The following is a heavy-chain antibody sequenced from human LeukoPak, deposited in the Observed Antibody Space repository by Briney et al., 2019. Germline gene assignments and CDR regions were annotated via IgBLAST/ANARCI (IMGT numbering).Heavy chain of an antibody. CDR1: GFTFRSYS. D-gene: IGHD3-16*01. V-gene: IGHV3-48*02. J-gene: IGHJ4*02. CDR2: FRSSSNTI. Sequence: GGSLRLFCAASGFTFRSYSMKWVRQAPGKGLEWVSYFRSSSNTIYYADSVKGRFTISGDNAKNLLYLQMNSLRDEDTAVYYCVRDHLYSFGYWGQGTLVTVSS. CDR3: VRDHLYSFGY.